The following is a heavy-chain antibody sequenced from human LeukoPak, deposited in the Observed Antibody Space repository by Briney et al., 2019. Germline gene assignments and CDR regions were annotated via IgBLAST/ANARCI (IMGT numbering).Heavy chain of an antibody. J-gene: IGHJ4*02. Sequence: SETLSLTCAVYGGSFSGYYWSWIRQPPGKGLEWIGEINHSGSTNYNPSLKSRVTISVDTSKNQFSLKLSSVTAADTAVYYCARGIRAVGLDYWGQGTLVTVSS. CDR3: ARGIRAVGLDY. CDR1: GGSFSGYY. CDR2: INHSGST. V-gene: IGHV4-34*01. D-gene: IGHD6-19*01.